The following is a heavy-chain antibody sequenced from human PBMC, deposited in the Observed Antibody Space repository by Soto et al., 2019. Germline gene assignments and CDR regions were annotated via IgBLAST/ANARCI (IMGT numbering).Heavy chain of an antibody. CDR3: ARNGVYSLGS. Sequence: QVQLQESGPGLVKPSGTLSLTCAVSGGSNSSDNWWNWVRQPPGQGLEWIGEVYRSGSTHYDPSLXGXAXIXXDMSKNQCSLTLTSVTAADTAMYYCARNGVYSLGSWGQGTLVIVSS. D-gene: IGHD4-17*01. J-gene: IGHJ5*02. CDR1: GGSNSSDNW. V-gene: IGHV4-4*02. CDR2: VYRSGST.